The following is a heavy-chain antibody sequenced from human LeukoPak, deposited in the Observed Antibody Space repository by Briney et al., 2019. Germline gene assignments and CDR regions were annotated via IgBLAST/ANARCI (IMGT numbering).Heavy chain of an antibody. Sequence: GGSLRLSCAASGFTFSSYSMNWVRQAPGKGLEWVSSISSSGDYVYYADSLKGRFTISRDNAKNSVYLQMHSLRAEDTAVYYCASDTLSSGWFRFFDYWGQGTLVTVSS. CDR1: GFTFSSYS. CDR3: ASDTLSSGWFRFFDY. J-gene: IGHJ4*02. CDR2: ISSSGDYV. V-gene: IGHV3-21*01. D-gene: IGHD6-19*01.